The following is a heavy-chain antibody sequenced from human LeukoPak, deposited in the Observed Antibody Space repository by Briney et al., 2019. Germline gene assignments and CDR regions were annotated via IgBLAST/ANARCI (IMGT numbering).Heavy chain of an antibody. CDR1: GGSISGGSFY. V-gene: IGHV4-61*02. D-gene: IGHD6-13*01. CDR2: IYISGGA. Sequence: TLSLTCTVSGGSISGGSFYWSWIRQPGRKGLEWIWGIYISGGATYNPSLKSRVTISVDTSNNQFSLKLSSVAAADTAVYYCAREYKPAARSPCFGDYWGQETLVTVSS. CDR3: AREYKPAARSPCFGDY. J-gene: IGHJ4*02.